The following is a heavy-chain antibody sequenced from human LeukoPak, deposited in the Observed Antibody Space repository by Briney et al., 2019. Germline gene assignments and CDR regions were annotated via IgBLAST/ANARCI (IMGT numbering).Heavy chain of an antibody. CDR1: GYTFTKYG. J-gene: IGHJ3*02. Sequence: ASVKVSCKASGYTFTKYGISWVRQAPGRGLEWMGWISGNNGNTYYARELQGRVTMTTDTSTNTAYLDLGTLRSDDTAVYYCTRCGVIATRRVDDAFDIWGQGTMVTVSS. CDR3: TRCGVIATRRVDDAFDI. D-gene: IGHD6-6*01. CDR2: ISGNNGNT. V-gene: IGHV1-18*01.